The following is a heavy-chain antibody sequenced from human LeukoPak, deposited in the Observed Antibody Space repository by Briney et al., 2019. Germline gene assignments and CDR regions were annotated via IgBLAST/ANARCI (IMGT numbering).Heavy chain of an antibody. V-gene: IGHV3-33*01. CDR1: GFTFSSYG. CDR3: ASVVPAAVY. CDR2: IWYDGSNK. J-gene: IGHJ4*02. D-gene: IGHD2-2*01. Sequence: GGSLRLSCAASGFTFSSYGMHWVRQGPGKGLEWVAVIWYDGSNKYYADSVKGRFTISRDNSKNTLYLQMNSLRAEDTAVYYCASVVPAAVYWGQGTLVTVSS.